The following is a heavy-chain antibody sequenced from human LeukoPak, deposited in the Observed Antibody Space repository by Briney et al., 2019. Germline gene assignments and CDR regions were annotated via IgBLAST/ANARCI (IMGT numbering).Heavy chain of an antibody. CDR3: ARDLKYCSSTSCYSFDP. Sequence: PSETLSLTCTVSGGSISSYYWSWIRQPAGKGLEWIGRIYTSGSTNYNPSLKSRVTMSVDTSKNQISLKLSSVTAADTAVYYCARDLKYCSSTSCYSFDPWGQGTLVTVSS. D-gene: IGHD2-2*01. V-gene: IGHV4-4*07. CDR1: GGSISSYY. J-gene: IGHJ5*02. CDR2: IYTSGST.